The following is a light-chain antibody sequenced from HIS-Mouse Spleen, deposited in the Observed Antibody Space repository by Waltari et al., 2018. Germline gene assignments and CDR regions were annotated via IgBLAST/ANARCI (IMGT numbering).Light chain of an antibody. J-gene: IGLJ3*02. CDR1: SGSVATSYY. CDR2: STN. V-gene: IGLV8-61*01. Sequence: QTVVPQEPSFSVSPGGTVTPPCGLSSGSVATSYYPSWYQQTPGQAPRTLIYSTNTRSSGVPDRFSGSILGNKAALTITGAQADDESDYYCVLYMGSGISWVFGGGTKLTVL. CDR3: VLYMGSGISWV.